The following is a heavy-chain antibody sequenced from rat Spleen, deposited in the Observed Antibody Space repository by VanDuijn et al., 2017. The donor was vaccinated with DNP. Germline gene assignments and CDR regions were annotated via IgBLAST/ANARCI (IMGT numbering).Heavy chain of an antibody. J-gene: IGHJ2*01. CDR3: VRHEYQDLDY. CDR1: GFTFSSYW. V-gene: IGHV5-58*01. CDR2: ISTDGGRT. Sequence: EVQLVESGGGLVQPGRSLKLSCAASGFTFSSYWVYWIRQAPGKGLECVASISTDGGRTYYPDSVRGRFTISRDNAENTIYPKRDSLRSEETATYYCVRHEYQDLDYWGQGVMVTVSS.